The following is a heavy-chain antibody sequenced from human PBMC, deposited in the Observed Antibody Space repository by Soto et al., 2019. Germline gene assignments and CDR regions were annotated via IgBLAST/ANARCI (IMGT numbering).Heavy chain of an antibody. CDR2: ISYSGST. CDR3: ARDRGSSWMYKWFDP. V-gene: IGHV4-30-4*01. J-gene: IGHJ5*02. Sequence: SETLSLTCTVSGGSINSDEYYWSWIRQPPGRGLEWIGHISYSGSTYYSPSLKGRLTISIDTSKNQFSLKLTSVTAADAAVYFCARDRGSSWMYKWFDPWGQGTLVTVSS. D-gene: IGHD6-13*01. CDR1: GGSINSDEYY.